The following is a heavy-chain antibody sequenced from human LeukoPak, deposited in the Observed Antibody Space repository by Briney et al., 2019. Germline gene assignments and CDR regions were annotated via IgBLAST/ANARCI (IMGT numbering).Heavy chain of an antibody. CDR1: GGSISSRPYY. CDR2: ISYSGTT. D-gene: IGHD6-6*01. Sequence: SETLSLTCTVSGGSISSRPYYWGWVRQPPGKGLEWIDTISYSGTTYYSPSLKSRVTISLDTSKNQFSLKLSSVTAADTAIYYCARDFSSSSTVYYYYMDVWGKGTTVTVSS. CDR3: ARDFSSSSTVYYYYMDV. V-gene: IGHV4-39*07. J-gene: IGHJ6*03.